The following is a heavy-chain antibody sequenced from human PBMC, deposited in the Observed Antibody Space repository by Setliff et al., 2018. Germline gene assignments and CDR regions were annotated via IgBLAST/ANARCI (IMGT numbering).Heavy chain of an antibody. CDR3: ARDVFPYHYEGAFDI. V-gene: IGHV1-46*01. Sequence: ASVKVSCKASGYTFTSHYMHWVRQAPGLGLEWMGTINPSSGRTSYAQKFQGRVTMTRDTSTSTVYMDMSSLRSEDTAVYYCARDVFPYHYEGAFDIWGQGIMFTVSS. D-gene: IGHD3-22*01. CDR1: GYTFTSHY. CDR2: INPSSGRT. J-gene: IGHJ3*02.